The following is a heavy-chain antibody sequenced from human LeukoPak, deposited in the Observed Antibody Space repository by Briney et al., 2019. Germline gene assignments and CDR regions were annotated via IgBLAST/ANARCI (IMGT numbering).Heavy chain of an antibody. CDR3: ASVRTGTTLAYYYYYYMDV. CDR2: ISAYNGNT. Sequence: RASVRVSCKASGYTFTSYGISWVRQAPGQGREWMGWISAYNGNTNYAQKLQGRVTMTTDTSTSTAYMELRSLRSDDTAVYYCASVRTGTTLAYYYYYYMDVWGKGTTVTVSS. J-gene: IGHJ6*03. CDR1: GYTFTSYG. V-gene: IGHV1-18*01. D-gene: IGHD1-1*01.